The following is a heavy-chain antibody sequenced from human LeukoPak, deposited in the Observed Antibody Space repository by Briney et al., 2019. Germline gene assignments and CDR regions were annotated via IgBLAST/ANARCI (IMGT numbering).Heavy chain of an antibody. CDR1: GFTFSSYA. V-gene: IGHV3-64*01. CDR2: ISSNGGST. CDR3: ARRATTERGHSYGLDF. D-gene: IGHD5-18*01. J-gene: IGHJ4*02. Sequence: PGGSLRLSCAASGFTFSSYAMHWVRQAPGKGLEYVSAISSNGGSTYYANSVKGRFTISRDNSKNTLHLQMGSLRAEDMAVYYCARRATTERGHSYGLDFWGQGTLVTVSS.